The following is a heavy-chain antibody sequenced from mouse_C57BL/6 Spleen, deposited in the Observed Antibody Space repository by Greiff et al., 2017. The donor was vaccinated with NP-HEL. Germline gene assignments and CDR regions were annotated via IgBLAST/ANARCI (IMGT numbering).Heavy chain of an antibody. D-gene: IGHD2-4*01. CDR2: IRSKSNNYAT. CDR3: VRHPLYYDYDEEGAMDY. CDR1: GFSFNTYA. V-gene: IGHV10-1*01. J-gene: IGHJ4*01. Sequence: EVMLVESGGGLVQPKGSLKLSCAASGFSFNTYAMNWVRQAPGKGLEWVARIRSKSNNYATYYADSVKDRFTISRDDSESMLYLQMNNLKTEDTAMYYCVRHPLYYDYDEEGAMDYWGQGTSVTVSS.